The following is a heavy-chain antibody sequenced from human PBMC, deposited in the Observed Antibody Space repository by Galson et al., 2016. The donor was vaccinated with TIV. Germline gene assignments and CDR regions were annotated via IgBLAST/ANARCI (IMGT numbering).Heavy chain of an antibody. CDR3: ARSGYGDFLSLRYFDY. Sequence: ETLSLTCTVSGGSISSSSYYWGWIRQPPGKGLEWIGNIYYSGSTYYNPSLKSRVTISVDTSKNQFSLKLSSVTAADTAVYYCARSGYGDFLSLRYFDYWGQGTLVTVSS. CDR2: IYYSGST. D-gene: IGHD4-17*01. CDR1: GGSISSSSYY. V-gene: IGHV4-39*07. J-gene: IGHJ4*02.